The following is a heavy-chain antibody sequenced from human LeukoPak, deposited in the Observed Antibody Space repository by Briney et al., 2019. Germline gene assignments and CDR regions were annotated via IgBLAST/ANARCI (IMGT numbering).Heavy chain of an antibody. V-gene: IGHV1-2*02. J-gene: IGHJ4*02. Sequence: GASVKVSCKTSGYTFTDFYLHWVRQAPGQGLEYMGWINANSGDTNSPQKFQGRVTLTRDTSISTVYMELSSLRSDDAALYYCAGEYCRGGRCNQAFEYWGQGTLVTLSP. CDR3: AGEYCRGGRCNQAFEY. CDR2: INANSGDT. CDR1: GYTFTDFY. D-gene: IGHD2-15*01.